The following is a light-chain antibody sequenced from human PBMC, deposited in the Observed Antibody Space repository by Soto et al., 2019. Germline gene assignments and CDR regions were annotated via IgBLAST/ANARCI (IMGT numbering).Light chain of an antibody. CDR2: DVI. CDR1: SSDVGSYNY. V-gene: IGLV2-11*01. J-gene: IGLJ2*01. CDR3: CSYAGSYNLV. Sequence: QSALTQPRSVSGSPGHSVTISCTGTSSDVGSYNYVSWYQQHPGKAPKLMIYDVIKRPSGVPDRFSGSKSGYTTSLTISGLQAEDEADYYCCSYAGSYNLVFGGGTKLTVL.